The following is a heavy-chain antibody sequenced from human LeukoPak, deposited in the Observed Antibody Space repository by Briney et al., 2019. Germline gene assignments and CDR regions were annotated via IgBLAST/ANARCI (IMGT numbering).Heavy chain of an antibody. CDR3: ARDQRSSSGYYPYYFDY. CDR1: GYTFTRYG. J-gene: IGHJ4*02. CDR2: ISAYNGNT. Sequence: ASVKVSCKASGYTFTRYGISWVRQAPGQGLEWMGWISAYNGNTNYAQKLQGRVTMTTDTSTSTAYMELRSLRSDDTAVYYCARDQRSSSGYYPYYFDYWGQGTLVTVSS. D-gene: IGHD3-22*01. V-gene: IGHV1-18*01.